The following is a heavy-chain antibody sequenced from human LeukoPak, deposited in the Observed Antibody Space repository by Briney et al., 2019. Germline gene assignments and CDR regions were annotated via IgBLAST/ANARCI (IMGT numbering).Heavy chain of an antibody. V-gene: IGHV1-69*06. Sequence: GASVKASCKASGGTFSSYAICWVRQAPGQGLEWMGGIIPIFGTANYAQKFQGRVTITADKSTSTAYMELGSLRSEDTAVYHCARLRRPYYDFWSGYYTFLGAFDIWGQGTMVTVSS. CDR3: ARLRRPYYDFWSGYYTFLGAFDI. CDR1: GGTFSSYA. CDR2: IIPIFGTA. J-gene: IGHJ3*02. D-gene: IGHD3-3*01.